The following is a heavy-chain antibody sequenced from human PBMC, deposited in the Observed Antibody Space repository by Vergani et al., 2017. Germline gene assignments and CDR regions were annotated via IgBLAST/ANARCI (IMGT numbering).Heavy chain of an antibody. Sequence: QVQLVQSGAEVKKPGASVKVSCKVSGYTLIELSMHWVRQAPGKGLEWMGGFDPEDGETIYAQKFQGRVTMTEDTSTDTAYMVLSSLRSEDTAVYYCASAGVVVAAFVDAFDIWGQGTMVTVSS. D-gene: IGHD2-15*01. CDR3: ASAGVVVAAFVDAFDI. J-gene: IGHJ3*02. CDR2: FDPEDGET. V-gene: IGHV1-24*01. CDR1: GYTLIELS.